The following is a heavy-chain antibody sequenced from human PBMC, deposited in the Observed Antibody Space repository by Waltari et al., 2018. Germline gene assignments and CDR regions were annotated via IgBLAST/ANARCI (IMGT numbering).Heavy chain of an antibody. CDR3: ARDQGFGAPQLTRYYFDY. D-gene: IGHD5-18*01. V-gene: IGHV1-69*13. CDR2: IIPIVGTE. Sequence: QVQLVQSGAEVKKPGSSVKVSCKASGGTFSSYAISWVRQAPGQGLEWMGGIIPIVGTENNAQKFQGRVTITADESTSTAYMELSSLRSEDTAVYYCARDQGFGAPQLTRYYFDYWGQGTLVTVSS. CDR1: GGTFSSYA. J-gene: IGHJ4*02.